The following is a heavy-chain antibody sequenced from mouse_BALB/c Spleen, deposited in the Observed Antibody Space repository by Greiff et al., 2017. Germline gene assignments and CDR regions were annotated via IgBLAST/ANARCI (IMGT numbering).Heavy chain of an antibody. D-gene: IGHD1-1*01. V-gene: IGHV1-54*01. Sequence: QVHVKQSGAELVRPGTSVKVSCKASGYAFTNYLIEWVKQRPGQGLEWIGVINPGSGGTNYNEKFKGKATLTADKSSSTAYMQLSSLTSDDSAVYFCARSGNYYGSSDYFDYWGQGTTLTVSS. CDR3: ARSGNYYGSSDYFDY. J-gene: IGHJ2*01. CDR2: INPGSGGT. CDR1: GYAFTNYL.